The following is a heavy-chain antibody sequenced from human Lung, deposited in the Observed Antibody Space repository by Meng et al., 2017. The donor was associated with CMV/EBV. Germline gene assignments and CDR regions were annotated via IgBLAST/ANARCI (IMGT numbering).Heavy chain of an antibody. J-gene: IGHJ6*02. Sequence: SQTXSLTXALYGDSFRGYYWTWIRQPPGNRLEWIGEITHSGSTNFHPSLRGRVTMSLDTSNNQFSLRLSSVTAADTAIYFCARGRRVPRAIIYYYPRDVWXQGTXVTVSS. CDR3: ARGRRVPRAIIYYYPRDV. CDR2: ITHSGST. V-gene: IGHV4-34*01. D-gene: IGHD3-10*01. CDR1: GDSFRGYY.